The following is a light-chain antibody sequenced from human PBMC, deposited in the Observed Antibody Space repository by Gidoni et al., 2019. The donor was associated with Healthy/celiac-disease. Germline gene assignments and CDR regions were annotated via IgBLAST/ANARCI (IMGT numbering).Light chain of an antibody. CDR3: QQSYSTPRT. J-gene: IGKJ1*01. CDR1: QSISSY. CDR2: AAS. Sequence: DIQMTSSPSSLSASVGDRVTITCRASQSISSYLNWHQQKPVKAPKLLIYAASSLQSGVPSRFSGSGSGTDFTLTISSRQPEDFATYYCQQSYSTPRTFGQGTKVEIK. V-gene: IGKV1-39*01.